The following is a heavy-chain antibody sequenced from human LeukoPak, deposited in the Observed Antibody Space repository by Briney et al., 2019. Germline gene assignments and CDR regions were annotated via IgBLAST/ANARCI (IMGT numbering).Heavy chain of an antibody. CDR1: GFTFSRYA. CDR3: AKDHLDRRAYYFDG. J-gene: IGHJ4*02. CDR2: ISGSGGST. Sequence: GGSLRLSCAASGFTFSRYAMSWVRQAPGKGLEWVSGISGSGGSTYYADSVKARFTISRDNSKNTLYLQMNNLRADATAVYYCAKDHLDRRAYYFDGWGQGTLVSASS. V-gene: IGHV3-23*01. D-gene: IGHD1-1*01.